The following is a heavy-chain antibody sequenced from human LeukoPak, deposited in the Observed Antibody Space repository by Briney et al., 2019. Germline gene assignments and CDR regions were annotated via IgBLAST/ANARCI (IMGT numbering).Heavy chain of an antibody. Sequence: PSETLSLTCTVSGGSISSYYWSWIRQPPGKGLEWIGYIYYSGSTNYNPSLKSRVTISVDTSKNQFSLKLSSVTAADTAVYYCARDLGFGAYYFDYWGQGTLVTVSS. CDR1: GGSISSYY. J-gene: IGHJ4*02. CDR2: IYYSGST. D-gene: IGHD3-10*01. V-gene: IGHV4-59*01. CDR3: ARDLGFGAYYFDY.